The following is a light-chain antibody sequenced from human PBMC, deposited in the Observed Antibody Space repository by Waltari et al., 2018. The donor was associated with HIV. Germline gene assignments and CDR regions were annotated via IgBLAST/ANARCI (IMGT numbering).Light chain of an antibody. CDR1: RRRTCY. CDR2: GKN. J-gene: IGLJ2*01. V-gene: IGLV3-19*01. CDR3: NSRASIVTDVV. Sequence: SSELTQDPNVSVALEGSGTITCRGDRRRTCYSQWDQQKPGQAHILVMYGKNYRPSVIAARFSGSSSGNTASLTITGAQAEDESEYFCNSRASIVTDVVFGGGTKLTVL.